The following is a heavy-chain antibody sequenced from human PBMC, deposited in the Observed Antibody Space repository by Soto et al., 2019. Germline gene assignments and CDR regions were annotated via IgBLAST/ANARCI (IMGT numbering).Heavy chain of an antibody. D-gene: IGHD2-2*01. CDR2: ISGSGGST. J-gene: IGHJ5*02. CDR3: AKDAVGTSCYGLNCGWFDP. V-gene: IGHV3-23*01. Sequence: EVQLLESGGGLVQPGGSLRLSCAASGFTFSSYAMSWVRQAPGKGLEWVSAISGSGGSTYYADSVKGRFTISRDNSKNTLYLQMNSLRAEDTAVYYCAKDAVGTSCYGLNCGWFDPWGQGTLVTVSS. CDR1: GFTFSSYA.